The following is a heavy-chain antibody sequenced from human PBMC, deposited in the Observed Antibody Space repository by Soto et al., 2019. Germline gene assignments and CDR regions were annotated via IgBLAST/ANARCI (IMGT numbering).Heavy chain of an antibody. Sequence: GGSLRLSCAASGFTFSSYWMSWVRQAPGKGLEWVANIKQDGSEKYYVDSVKGRFTISRDNAKNSLYLQMNSLRAEDTGVYYCALGLRIQDAFDIWGQGTMVTVSS. CDR3: ALGLRIQDAFDI. D-gene: IGHD5-12*01. J-gene: IGHJ3*02. V-gene: IGHV3-7*01. CDR2: IKQDGSEK. CDR1: GFTFSSYW.